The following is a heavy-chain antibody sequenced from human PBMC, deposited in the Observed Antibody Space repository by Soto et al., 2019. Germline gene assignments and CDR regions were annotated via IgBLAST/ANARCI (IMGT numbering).Heavy chain of an antibody. Sequence: ASVKVSCKASGYTFTSYGISWVRQAPGQGLEWMGWISAYNGNTNYAQKLQGRVTITRDTSASTAYMELSSLRSEDTAVYYCARDGPGSWFDPWGQGTLVTVSS. CDR3: ARDGPGSWFDP. CDR1: GYTFTSYG. J-gene: IGHJ5*02. CDR2: ISAYNGNT. D-gene: IGHD3-10*01. V-gene: IGHV1-18*01.